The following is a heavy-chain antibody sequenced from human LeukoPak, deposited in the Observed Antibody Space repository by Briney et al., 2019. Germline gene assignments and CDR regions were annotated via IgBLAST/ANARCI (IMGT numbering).Heavy chain of an antibody. Sequence: SETLSLTCTVSGGSISSYYWSWIRQPPGKGLEWIGYIYYSGSTNYNPSLKSRVTISVDTSKNQFSLKLSSVTAADTAVYYCAVGLRYFDWLGPLDYWGQGTLVTVSS. CDR1: GGSISSYY. J-gene: IGHJ4*02. CDR2: IYYSGST. V-gene: IGHV4-59*12. CDR3: AVGLRYFDWLGPLDY. D-gene: IGHD3-9*01.